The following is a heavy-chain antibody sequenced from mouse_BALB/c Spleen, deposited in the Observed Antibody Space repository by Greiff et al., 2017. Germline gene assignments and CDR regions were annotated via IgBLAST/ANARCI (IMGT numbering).Heavy chain of an antibody. V-gene: IGHV1-5*01. D-gene: IGHD4-1*01. CDR3: TREGPGTYAMDY. CDR1: GYTFTSYW. CDR2: IYPGNSDT. Sequence: VQLKQSGTVLARPGASVKMSCKASGYTFTSYWMHWVKQRPGQGLEWIGAIYPGNSDTSYNQKFKGKAKLTAVTSTSTAYMELSSLTNEDSAVYYCTREGPGTYAMDYWGQGTSVTVSS. J-gene: IGHJ4*01.